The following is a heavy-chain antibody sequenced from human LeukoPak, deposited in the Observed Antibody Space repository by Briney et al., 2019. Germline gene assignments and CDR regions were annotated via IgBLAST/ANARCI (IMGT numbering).Heavy chain of an antibody. D-gene: IGHD1-26*01. Sequence: ASVKVSCKASGYTFTSSGISWMRQAPGQGLEWMGWISAYNGNINYAQKLQGRVTMTTDTSTTTAYMELRSLRSDDTAVYYCARRRSGSYWDAFDIWGQGTMDTVSS. CDR2: ISAYNGNI. CDR3: ARRRSGSYWDAFDI. J-gene: IGHJ3*02. V-gene: IGHV1-18*01. CDR1: GYTFTSSG.